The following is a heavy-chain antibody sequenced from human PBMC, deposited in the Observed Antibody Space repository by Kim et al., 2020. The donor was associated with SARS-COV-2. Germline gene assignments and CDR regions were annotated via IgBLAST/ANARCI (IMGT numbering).Heavy chain of an antibody. Sequence: SETLSLTCTVSGGSINSAGYYWSWIRQHPEKGLEWIGYMYYSGKTYYNPSLKSRVTMSVDTSKNQFSLNLISVTAADTAVYYCARAPPGRRSGYYFDYLDYWGQGTLVTVSS. CDR3: ARAPPGRRSGYYFDYLDY. V-gene: IGHV4-31*03. CDR2: MYYSGKT. J-gene: IGHJ4*02. CDR1: GGSINSAGYY. D-gene: IGHD3-22*01.